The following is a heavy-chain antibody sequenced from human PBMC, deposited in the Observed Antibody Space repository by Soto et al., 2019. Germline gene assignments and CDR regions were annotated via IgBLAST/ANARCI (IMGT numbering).Heavy chain of an antibody. CDR2: MNPNSGNT. CDR3: VRRGSYRFNCFDP. Sequence: QVQLVQSGAEVKKPGASVKVSCKASGYTFISYDINWVRQATGQGPEWMGWMNPNSGNTGYPQKFQGRVTMTRNTSISTAYMELSSLRSEDTAVYYCVRRGSYRFNCFDPWGQGTLVTVSS. J-gene: IGHJ5*02. D-gene: IGHD3-16*02. CDR1: GYTFISYD. V-gene: IGHV1-8*01.